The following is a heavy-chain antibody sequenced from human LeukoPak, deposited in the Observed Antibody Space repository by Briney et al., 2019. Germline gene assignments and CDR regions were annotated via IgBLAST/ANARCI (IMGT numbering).Heavy chain of an antibody. J-gene: IGHJ4*02. V-gene: IGHV4-39*01. CDR1: GGSISSSSYY. CDR2: IYYSGST. CDR3: ARLDAYSSGWYEAPYYFDY. D-gene: IGHD6-19*01. Sequence: SETLSLTCTVSGGSISSSSYYWGWIRQPPGKGLEWIGSIYYSGSTYYNPSLKSRVTISVDTSKNQFSLKLSSVTAADTAVYYCARLDAYSSGWYEAPYYFDYWGQGTLVTVSS.